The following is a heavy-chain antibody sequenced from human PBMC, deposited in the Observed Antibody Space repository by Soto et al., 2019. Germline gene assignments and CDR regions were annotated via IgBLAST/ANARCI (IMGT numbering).Heavy chain of an antibody. D-gene: IGHD2-15*01. CDR2: ISGSGGST. J-gene: IGHJ5*02. V-gene: IGHV3-23*01. CDR3: ANIKRDCSGGSCYGGFGINWFDP. Sequence: GGSLRLSCAASGFTFSSYAMSWVRQAPGKGLEWVSAISGSGGSTYYADSVKGRFTISRDNSKNTLYLQMNSLRAEDTAVYYCANIKRDCSGGSCYGGFGINWFDPWGQGTLVTVSS. CDR1: GFTFSSYA.